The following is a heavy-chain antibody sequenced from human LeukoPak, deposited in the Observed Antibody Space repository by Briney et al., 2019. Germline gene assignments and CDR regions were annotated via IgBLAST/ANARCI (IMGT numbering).Heavy chain of an antibody. J-gene: IGHJ4*02. V-gene: IGHV3-23*01. Sequence: PGGSLRLSCAASGFTFNNYAMTWVRQAPGKGLEWVSHVSGSGGITYYADSVKGRFTISRDNSKNTVYLRMNSLRAEDTAAYYCAKTTAGNSSGRYPGWPVDYWGQGTLVTVSS. D-gene: IGHD6-19*01. CDR3: AKTTAGNSSGRYPGWPVDY. CDR2: VSGSGGIT. CDR1: GFTFNNYA.